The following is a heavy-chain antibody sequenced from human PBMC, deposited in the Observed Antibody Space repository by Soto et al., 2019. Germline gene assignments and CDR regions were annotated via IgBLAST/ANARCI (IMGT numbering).Heavy chain of an antibody. V-gene: IGHV3-73*02. CDR1: GFTFSGSA. CDR2: IRSKANSYAT. CDR3: TRPRIPPDTATGVDGWFDP. J-gene: IGHJ5*02. D-gene: IGHD5-18*01. Sequence: EVQLVESGGGLVQPGGSLKLSCAASGFTFSGSAMHWVRQASGKGLEWVGRIRSKANSYATAYAASVKGRFTISRDDSKNTAYLQMNSLKTEDTAVYYCTRPRIPPDTATGVDGWFDPWGQGTLVTVSS.